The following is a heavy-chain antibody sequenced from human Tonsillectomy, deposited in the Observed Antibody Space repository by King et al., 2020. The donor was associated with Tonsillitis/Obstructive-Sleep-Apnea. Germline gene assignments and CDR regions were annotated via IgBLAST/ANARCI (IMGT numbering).Heavy chain of an antibody. CDR2: FDPEHGKT. CDR3: VTHYDILTGYSFPYYFQY. CDR1: GNTLTELS. V-gene: IGHV1-24*01. Sequence: QLVQSGAEVKKPGASVKVSCNVSGNTLTELSMHWVRQAPGKGLEWMGGFDPEHGKTIYAQKFQGRVILTEDTSTETAYMQLRSLRSEDTAVYYCVTHYDILTGYSFPYYFQYWGQGTLVTVSS. J-gene: IGHJ4*02. D-gene: IGHD3-9*01.